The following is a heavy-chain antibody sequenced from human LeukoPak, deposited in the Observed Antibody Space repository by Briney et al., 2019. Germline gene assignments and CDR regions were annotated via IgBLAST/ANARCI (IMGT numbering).Heavy chain of an antibody. CDR1: GFTFTNYA. J-gene: IGHJ4*02. CDR3: AKDAANYPFFFDF. Sequence: GGSLRLSCAASGFTFTNYAMTWVRQAPGKGLEWVSSISGSDSKTYYADSVKGRFTISRDNAKNTVYLQMNSLRAEDTAIYYCAKDAANYPFFFDFWGQGTPVTVSS. V-gene: IGHV3-23*01. CDR2: ISGSDSKT. D-gene: IGHD4/OR15-4a*01.